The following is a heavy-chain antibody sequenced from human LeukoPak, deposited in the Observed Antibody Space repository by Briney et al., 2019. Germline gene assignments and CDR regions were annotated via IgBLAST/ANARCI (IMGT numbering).Heavy chain of an antibody. CDR3: ARDRKFYYDSSGYASFDF. D-gene: IGHD3-22*01. CDR2: IIPIFGTA. Sequence: SVKVSCKASGGTFSSYAISWVRQAPGQGLEWMGGIIPIFGTANYAQKFQGRVTITADESTSTAYMELSSLRSEDTAVYYCARDRKFYYDSSGYASFDFWGQGTLVTASS. J-gene: IGHJ4*02. CDR1: GGTFSSYA. V-gene: IGHV1-69*01.